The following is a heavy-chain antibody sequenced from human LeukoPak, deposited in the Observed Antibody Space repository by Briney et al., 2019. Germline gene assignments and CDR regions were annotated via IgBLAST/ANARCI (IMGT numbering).Heavy chain of an antibody. CDR3: ARGLAGGSWVRSRWFDP. V-gene: IGHV4-38-2*02. Sequence: SETLSLTCTVSGYSISSGYYWGWIRQPPGKGLEWIGSIYHSGSTYYNPSLKSRVTISVDTSKNQFSLKLSSVTAADTAVYYCARGLAGGSWVRSRWFDPWGQGTLVTVSS. J-gene: IGHJ5*02. D-gene: IGHD6-13*01. CDR1: GYSISSGYY. CDR2: IYHSGST.